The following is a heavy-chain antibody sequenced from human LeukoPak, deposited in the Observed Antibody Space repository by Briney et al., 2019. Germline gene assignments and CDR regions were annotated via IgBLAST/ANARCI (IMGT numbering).Heavy chain of an antibody. Sequence: PGGSLRLSCSASGFTFSSYAMHWVRQAPGKGLEYVSVISSNGGSTYYADPVKGRFTISRDNSKNTLYLQMNSLRAEDTAVYYCASILRSSSGYYFDYWGQGTLVTVSS. CDR1: GFTFSSYA. CDR3: ASILRSSSGYYFDY. J-gene: IGHJ4*02. V-gene: IGHV3-64*04. D-gene: IGHD3-10*01. CDR2: ISSNGGST.